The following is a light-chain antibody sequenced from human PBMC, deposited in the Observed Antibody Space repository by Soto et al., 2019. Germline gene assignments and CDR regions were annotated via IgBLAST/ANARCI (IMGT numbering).Light chain of an antibody. CDR1: QSISTY. V-gene: IGKV1-39*01. Sequence: DLQMTQSPSSLSASVGDRVTITCRASQSISTYLNWYLQKPGKAPKLLIHDASTLQSGVPSRFSGSGSGTDFTLSISSLQPEDFATYYCQQSFSDPPITFGQGTRLEIK. CDR3: QQSFSDPPIT. J-gene: IGKJ5*01. CDR2: DAS.